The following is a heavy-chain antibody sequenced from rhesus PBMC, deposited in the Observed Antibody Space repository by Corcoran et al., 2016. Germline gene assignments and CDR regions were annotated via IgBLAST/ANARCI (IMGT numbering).Heavy chain of an antibody. J-gene: IGHJ4*01. CDR2: SNPNGGTT. CDR1: GFIFSSYG. CDR3: TTVDY. V-gene: IGHV3-10*01. Sequence: EVQLVETGGGLVQPGGSLKLSCAVSGFIFSSYGMSWVRQAPGKGLEWVGQSNPNGGTTFLMDSVKGRFTISRDNAKNTLYLQINSLKIEDTAVYYCTTVDYWGQGVLVTVSS.